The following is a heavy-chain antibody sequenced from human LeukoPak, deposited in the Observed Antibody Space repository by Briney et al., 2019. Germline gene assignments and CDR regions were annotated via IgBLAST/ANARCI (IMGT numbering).Heavy chain of an antibody. CDR3: ARGPVWFGELPFDY. CDR1: GFTFSSYG. CDR2: ISSSSSYI. V-gene: IGHV3-21*01. J-gene: IGHJ4*02. D-gene: IGHD3-10*01. Sequence: GGSLRLSCAASGFTFSSYGMHWVRQAPGKGLEWVSSISSSSSYIYYADSVKGRFTISRDNAKNSLYLQMNSLRAEDTAVYYCARGPVWFGELPFDYWGQGTLVTVSS.